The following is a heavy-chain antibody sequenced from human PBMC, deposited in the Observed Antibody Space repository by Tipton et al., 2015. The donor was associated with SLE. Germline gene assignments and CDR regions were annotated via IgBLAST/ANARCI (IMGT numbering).Heavy chain of an antibody. Sequence: TLSLTCTVSGGSISSHYWSWIRQPPGKGLEWIGYIYYSGSTNYNPSLKSRVTISVDTSKNQFSLKLSSVTAADTAVYYCAREGRWFGESTFDYWGQGTLVTVSS. CDR2: IYYSGST. V-gene: IGHV4-59*11. CDR3: AREGRWFGESTFDY. D-gene: IGHD3-10*01. CDR1: GGSISSHY. J-gene: IGHJ4*02.